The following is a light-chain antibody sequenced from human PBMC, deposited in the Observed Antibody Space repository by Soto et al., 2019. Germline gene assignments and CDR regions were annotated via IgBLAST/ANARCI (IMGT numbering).Light chain of an antibody. CDR2: GAS. Sequence: EILMTQSPATLSVSPVEIATVSFMASQSVSNNLAWYQQKPGQGPRLLILGASTRATGIPARFSGSGSGTESTLTISSLQSEDFAVYYCQQYGSSQWTFGQGTKVDIK. J-gene: IGKJ1*01. CDR1: QSVSNN. CDR3: QQYGSSQWT. V-gene: IGKV3-15*01.